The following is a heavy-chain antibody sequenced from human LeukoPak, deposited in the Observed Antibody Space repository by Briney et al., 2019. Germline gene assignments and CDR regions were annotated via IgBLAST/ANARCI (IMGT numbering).Heavy chain of an antibody. CDR1: GYSFTSYW. D-gene: IGHD5-12*01. J-gene: IGHJ4*02. V-gene: IGHV5-51*01. CDR2: IYPGDSDT. Sequence: GESLKISCQGSGYSFTSYWIGWVRQMPGKGLGWMGIIYPGDSDTRYSPSFQGHVTISADQFISTAYLQWSSLKASDTAMYYCARHLGIVATIESDYWGQGTLVTVSS. CDR3: ARHLGIVATIESDY.